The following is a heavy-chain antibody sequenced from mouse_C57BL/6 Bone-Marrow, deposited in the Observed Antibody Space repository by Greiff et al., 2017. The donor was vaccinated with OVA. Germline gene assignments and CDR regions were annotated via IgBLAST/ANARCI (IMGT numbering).Heavy chain of an antibody. V-gene: IGHV2-5*01. CDR3: AKTDYYGGTWFAY. J-gene: IGHJ3*01. CDR1: GFSLTSYG. D-gene: IGHD1-1*01. Sequence: QVQLKESGPGLVQPSQSLSITCTVSGFSLTSYGVHWVRQSPGKGLEWLGVIWRGGSTDYNAAFMSRLSITKDNSKSQVFFKMNSLQADDTAIYYCAKTDYYGGTWFAYWGQGTLVTVSA. CDR2: IWRGGST.